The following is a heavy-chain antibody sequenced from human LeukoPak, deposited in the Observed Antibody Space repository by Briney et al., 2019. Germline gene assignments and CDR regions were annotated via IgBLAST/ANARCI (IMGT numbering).Heavy chain of an antibody. CDR1: GFTFGDYA. V-gene: IGHV3-49*04. CDR3: TRDIYDFWSGYYVY. D-gene: IGHD3-3*01. J-gene: IGHJ4*02. CDR2: IRSKAYGGTT. Sequence: PGGSLRFSCTASGFTFGDYAMSWVRQAPGKGLEWVGFIRSKAYGGTTEYAASVKGRFTISRDDSKSIAYLQMNSLKTEDTAVYYCTRDIYDFWSGYYVYWGQGTLVTVSS.